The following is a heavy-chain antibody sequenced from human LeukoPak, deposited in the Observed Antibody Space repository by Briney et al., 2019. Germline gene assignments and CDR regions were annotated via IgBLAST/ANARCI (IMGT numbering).Heavy chain of an antibody. CDR2: INHSGST. CDR1: GGSFSGYY. V-gene: IGHV4-34*01. J-gene: IGHJ4*02. Sequence: SETLSLTCAVYGGSFSGYYWSWIRQPPGKGLEWIGEINHSGSTNYNPSLKSRVTISVDTSKNQFSLKLSSVTAADTAVYYCASLSYGDAIDYWGQGTLVTVSS. D-gene: IGHD4-17*01. CDR3: ASLSYGDAIDY.